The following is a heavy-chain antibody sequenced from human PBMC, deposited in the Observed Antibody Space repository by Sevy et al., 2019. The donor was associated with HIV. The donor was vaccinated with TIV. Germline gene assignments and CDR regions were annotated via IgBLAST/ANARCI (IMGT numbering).Heavy chain of an antibody. J-gene: IGHJ4*02. CDR2: IKQDGSKK. V-gene: IGHV3-7*01. Sequence: GGSLTLSCEASGFTFNSHAMTWVRQAPEKGLEWVANIKQDGSKKYNVNSIKGRFIVSRENAKKSLYLEMSSLSAEDTAVYYCARLKLHYDPYYFDLWGQGTLVTVSS. D-gene: IGHD3-16*01. CDR3: ARLKLHYDPYYFDL. CDR1: GFTFNSHA.